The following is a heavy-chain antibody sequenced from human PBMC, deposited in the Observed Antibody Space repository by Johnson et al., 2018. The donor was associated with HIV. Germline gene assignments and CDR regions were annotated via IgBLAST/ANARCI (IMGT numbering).Heavy chain of an antibody. D-gene: IGHD2-21*02. CDR3: AKDDNLGVWYSDAFDI. V-gene: IGHV3-30*02. CDR1: GFTFANYG. Sequence: QMQLVESGGGVVQPGGSLRLSCAASGFTFANYGMHWVRQAPGKGLEWVAFIAHDESITHYADSVKVRFTMSRDNSKNTLYLQMKGLRAEDTAIYYCAKDDNLGVWYSDAFDIWGQGTVVTVYS. CDR2: IAHDESIT. J-gene: IGHJ3*02.